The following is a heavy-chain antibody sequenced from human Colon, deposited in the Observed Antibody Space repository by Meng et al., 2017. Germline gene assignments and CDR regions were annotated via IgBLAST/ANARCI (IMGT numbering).Heavy chain of an antibody. D-gene: IGHD1-14*01. J-gene: IGHJ4*02. Sequence: QVRREQWGAGRLKASATLCPTCAGYGGCFSGYYWSWIRQPPGKGLEWIGEINHSGSTNYNPSLKSRVTISVDTSKNQFSLKLSSVTAADTAVYYCARDRVPGKYWGQGTLVTVSS. CDR2: INHSGST. V-gene: IGHV4-34*01. CDR3: ARDRVPGKY. CDR1: GGCFSGYY.